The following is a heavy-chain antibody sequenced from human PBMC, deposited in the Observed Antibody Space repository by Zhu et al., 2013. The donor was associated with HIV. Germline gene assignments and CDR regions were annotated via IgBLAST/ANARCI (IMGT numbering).Heavy chain of an antibody. CDR3: ARDVVSNGWYSLKYYHYGMDV. Sequence: QVQLVQSGAEVKKPGASVKVSCKASGYTFTGSYVHWVRQAPAQGLEWMGWLNSNSGATHFAQKFQGRVTLTRDMAISTVYMELSSLRSDDTAVYYCARDVVSNGWYSLKYYHYGMDVWGQGTTVTVS. J-gene: IGHJ6*02. V-gene: IGHV1-2*02. D-gene: IGHD6-19*01. CDR2: LNSNSGAT. CDR1: GYTFTGSY.